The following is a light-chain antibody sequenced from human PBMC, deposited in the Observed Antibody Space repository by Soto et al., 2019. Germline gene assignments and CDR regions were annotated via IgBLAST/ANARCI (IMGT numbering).Light chain of an antibody. Sequence: SYELTQPPSVSVSPGQTASITCSGDKLGDKYVCWYHQKPGQSPVLVIYQDSKRPSGIPERFSGSNSGNTATLTICGTQPMDEADYYCQAWDRRTGVFGTGTKAPS. CDR2: QDS. J-gene: IGLJ1*01. V-gene: IGLV3-1*01. CDR3: QAWDRRTGV. CDR1: KLGDKY.